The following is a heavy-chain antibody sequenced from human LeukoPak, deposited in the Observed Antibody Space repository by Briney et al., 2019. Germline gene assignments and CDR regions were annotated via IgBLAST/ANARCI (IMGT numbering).Heavy chain of an antibody. Sequence: KPGGSLRLSCATFGLVLSNPYLGLAPPAPGKGVELVGRIKSKPDVGIPDYDAPVKGRFTISRDDSKNTLFLQMNSLKAEDTAMYYCTTDRGITARAIFDCWGQGTLVTVSS. V-gene: IGHV3-15*01. CDR2: IKSKPDVGIP. D-gene: IGHD6-6*01. CDR3: TTDRGITARAIFDC. J-gene: IGHJ4*02. CDR1: GLVLSNPY.